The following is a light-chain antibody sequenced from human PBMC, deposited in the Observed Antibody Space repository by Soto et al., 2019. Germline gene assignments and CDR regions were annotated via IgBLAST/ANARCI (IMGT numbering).Light chain of an antibody. CDR3: SSYTSGSTLV. J-gene: IGLJ1*01. Sequence: QSALTQPASVSGSPGQSITISCTGTSSDVGGYNYVSWYQQYPGKVPKLLIYKVNNRPSGVSSRFAGSKSGDTASLTISGLQAEDEADYYCSSYTSGSTLVFGTGTKLTVL. CDR2: KVN. CDR1: SSDVGGYNY. V-gene: IGLV2-14*01.